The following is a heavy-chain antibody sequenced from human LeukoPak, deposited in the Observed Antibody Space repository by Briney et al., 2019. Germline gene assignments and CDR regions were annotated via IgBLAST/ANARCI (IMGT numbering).Heavy chain of an antibody. CDR3: AKGYYDSDGCSPFHY. CDR2: IRDSGGNT. J-gene: IGHJ4*02. CDR1: GFTFSSYA. D-gene: IGHD3-22*01. Sequence: GGSLRLSCAASGFTFSSYAMSWVRQAPGMGLEWVSSIRDSGGNTYYADSVKGRFIISRDNSKNTLYLQMNSLRAEDAAVYYCAKGYYDSDGCSPFHYWGQGTLVTVSS. V-gene: IGHV3-23*01.